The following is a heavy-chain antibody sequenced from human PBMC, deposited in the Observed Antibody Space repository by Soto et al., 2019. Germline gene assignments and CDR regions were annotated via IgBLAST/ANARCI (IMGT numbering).Heavy chain of an antibody. Sequence: EVQLVESGGGLVKPGGSLRLSCAASGFTFSSYSMNWVRQAPGKGLEWVSSISSSSTYIYYADSVKGRFTISRDNAKNSLYLQMNSLRAEDTAVYYCARAWGYCSGGSCGQDVFDIWGQGTIVTVSP. CDR1: GFTFSSYS. J-gene: IGHJ3*02. D-gene: IGHD2-15*01. V-gene: IGHV3-21*01. CDR2: ISSSSTYI. CDR3: ARAWGYCSGGSCGQDVFDI.